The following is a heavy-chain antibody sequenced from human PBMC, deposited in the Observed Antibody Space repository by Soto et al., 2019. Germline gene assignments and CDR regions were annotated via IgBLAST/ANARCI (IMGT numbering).Heavy chain of an antibody. CDR3: ARDLYGSGWYYFDF. CDR2: VKPSTGGT. V-gene: IGHV1-2*02. D-gene: IGHD6-13*01. Sequence: QVQLVQSGAEVKKPGASVKVSCKASGYSFTGYYVHWVRQAPGQGLEWMGWVKPSTGGTDYAQKCQGRITMTRDTSSSTAYMEVSSLRTADTAVYYCARDLYGSGWYYFDFWGQGTLVTVSS. J-gene: IGHJ4*02. CDR1: GYSFTGYY.